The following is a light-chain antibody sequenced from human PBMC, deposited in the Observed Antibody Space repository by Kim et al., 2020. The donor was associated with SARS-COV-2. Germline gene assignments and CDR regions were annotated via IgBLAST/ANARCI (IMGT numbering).Light chain of an antibody. CDR3: QAWDSSTVV. CDR2: QDS. V-gene: IGLV3-1*01. Sequence: SYELTQPPSVSVSPGQTASITCSGDKLGDKYACWYQQKPGQSPVLVIYQDSKRPSRIPERFSGSNSGTTATLTITGTQALDEADYYCQAWDSSTVVFGGG. CDR1: KLGDKY. J-gene: IGLJ2*01.